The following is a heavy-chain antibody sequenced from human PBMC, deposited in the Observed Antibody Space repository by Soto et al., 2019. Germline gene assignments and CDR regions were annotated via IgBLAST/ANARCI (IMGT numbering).Heavy chain of an antibody. J-gene: IGHJ4*02. V-gene: IGHV4-30-4*08. CDR1: GGSINSGAHY. D-gene: IGHD2-21*01. Sequence: PSETLSLTCTVSGGSINSGAHYWSWLRQHPGKGLEWIGYIYYSWDTYYNPSLNSRVTISVDTSKNQFFLKLSSVTAADTAVFFCPCVGHINRFYFWGQGSPVPGSS. CDR2: IYYSWDT. CDR3: PCVGHINRFYF.